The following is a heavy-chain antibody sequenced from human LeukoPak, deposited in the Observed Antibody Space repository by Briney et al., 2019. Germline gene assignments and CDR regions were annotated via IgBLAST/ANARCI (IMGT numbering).Heavy chain of an antibody. CDR1: GFTFSDYY. Sequence: GGSLRLSCAASGFTFSDYYMSWIRRAPGKGLEWVSYISSSGSTIYYADSVKGRFTISRDNAKNSLYLQMNSLRAEDTAVYYCAREGRTTPDYYSDYWGQGTLVTVSS. V-gene: IGHV3-11*01. D-gene: IGHD1-1*01. CDR2: ISSSGSTI. J-gene: IGHJ4*02. CDR3: AREGRTTPDYYSDY.